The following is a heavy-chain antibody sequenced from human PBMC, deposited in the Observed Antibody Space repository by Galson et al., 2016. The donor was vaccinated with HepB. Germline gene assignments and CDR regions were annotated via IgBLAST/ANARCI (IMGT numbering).Heavy chain of an antibody. D-gene: IGHD1-26*01. CDR2: IYYRGST. J-gene: IGHJ4*01. CDR1: GGSMSTFY. Sequence: SETLSLTCNVSGGSMSTFYWSWIRQPPGKGLEWIGYIYYRGSTKYNPSLKSRVSISVDTSKNHFSLKLRSVTAADTAVYYWARLEVGPTTRIFDYWGHGTLVTVSS. CDR3: ARLEVGPTTRIFDY. V-gene: IGHV4-59*08.